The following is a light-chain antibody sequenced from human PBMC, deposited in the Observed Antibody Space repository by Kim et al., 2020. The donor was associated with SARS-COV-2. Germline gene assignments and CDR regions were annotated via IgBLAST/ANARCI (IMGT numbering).Light chain of an antibody. CDR1: SSNIGSNY. V-gene: IGLV1-47*01. CDR3: AAWDDSFWV. CDR2: RNN. Sequence: PGQGVTISCSGSSSNIGSNYVYWYQQLPGTAPKLLIYRNNRRPSGVPDRFSGSKSGTSASLAISGLRSEDEADYYCAAWDDSFWVFGGGTQLTVL. J-gene: IGLJ3*02.